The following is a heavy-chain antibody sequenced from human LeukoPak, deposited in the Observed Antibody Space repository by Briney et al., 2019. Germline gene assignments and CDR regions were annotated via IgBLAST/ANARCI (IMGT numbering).Heavy chain of an antibody. Sequence: ASVKVSCKASGYTFTGYYMHWVRQAPGQGLEWMGWINPNSGGTNYAQKVQGRVTMTRDTSISTAYMELSRLRSDDTAVYYCARVYPWRPLGPVKSIPETNWFDPWGQGTLVTVSS. V-gene: IGHV1-2*02. CDR1: GYTFTGYY. CDR3: ARVYPWRPLGPVKSIPETNWFDP. CDR2: INPNSGGT. D-gene: IGHD3-3*01. J-gene: IGHJ5*02.